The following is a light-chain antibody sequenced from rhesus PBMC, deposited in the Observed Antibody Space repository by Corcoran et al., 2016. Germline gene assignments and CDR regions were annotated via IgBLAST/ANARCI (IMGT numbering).Light chain of an antibody. J-gene: IGKJ4*01. CDR1: QSLLASEDGHHY. CDR2: EVS. CDR3: MQALEFPLT. V-gene: IGKV2-104*02. Sequence: DIVMTQTPLSLPVTPGEPASISCRSSQSLLASEDGHHYLDWYLQKPGQSPQLLIYEVSNRAAGVPDRFSGSGSDTDFTLKISRVEAEDVGVYYCMQALEFPLTFGGGTKVEIK.